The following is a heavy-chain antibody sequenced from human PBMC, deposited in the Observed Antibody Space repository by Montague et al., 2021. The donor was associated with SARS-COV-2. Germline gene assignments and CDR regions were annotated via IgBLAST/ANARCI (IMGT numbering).Heavy chain of an antibody. V-gene: IGHV4-59*08. J-gene: IGHJ4*02. Sequence: SETLSLTCTVSGGSISSYYWSWIRQPPGKGLEWIGYIYYSGRTNYNPSLKSRVTISVDTSKNQFSLKLSSVTAADTAVYFCGRNSLAMGVTSLNFDSWGQGTLVTVSS. D-gene: IGHD1-26*01. CDR1: GGSISSYY. CDR2: IYYSGRT. CDR3: GRNSLAMGVTSLNFDS.